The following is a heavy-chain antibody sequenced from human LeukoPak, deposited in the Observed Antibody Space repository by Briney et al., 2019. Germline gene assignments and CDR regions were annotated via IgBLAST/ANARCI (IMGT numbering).Heavy chain of an antibody. CDR2: IWSDATNQ. D-gene: IGHD4-11*01. CDR3: AKDPQRGFDYSNSLEH. V-gene: IGHV3-33*06. J-gene: IGHJ5*02. CDR1: GFTFSHFG. Sequence: GGSLRLSCETSGFTFSHFGMHWVRQAPGKGLERVAVIWSDATNQYYAESVKGRFRISRDNFRRTVSLEMNSLRAEDTAVYYCAKDPQRGFDYSNSLEHWGQGSLVIVSS.